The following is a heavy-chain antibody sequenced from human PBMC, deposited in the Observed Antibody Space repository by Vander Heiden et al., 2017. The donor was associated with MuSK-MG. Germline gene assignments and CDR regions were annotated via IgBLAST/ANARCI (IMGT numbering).Heavy chain of an antibody. V-gene: IGHV3-7*01. Sequence: EVQLVESGGGLVQPGGSMRLSGAASGFNFRSHWTSWVSQAPGNGLEWVANIKQDGSEKYYVDSVKGRFTISRDNAKNSLYLQMNSLRAEDTAVYYCARDERRCPLDYWGQGTLVTVSS. CDR3: ARDERRCPLDY. D-gene: IGHD4-17*01. CDR2: IKQDGSEK. CDR1: GFNFRSHW. J-gene: IGHJ4*02.